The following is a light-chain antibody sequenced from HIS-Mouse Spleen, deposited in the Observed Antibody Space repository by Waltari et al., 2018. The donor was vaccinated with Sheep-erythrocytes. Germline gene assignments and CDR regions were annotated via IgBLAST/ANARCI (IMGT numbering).Light chain of an antibody. J-gene: IGLJ1*01. Sequence: QSALTQPRSVSGSPGQSVTISCTGTSSDVGCSNYAPWYQQHPGKAPKLMIYDVSKRPSGVPDRFSGSKSGNTASLTISGLQAEDEADYYCCSYAGSYNHVFATGTKVTVL. V-gene: IGLV2-11*01. CDR1: SSDVGCSNY. CDR2: DVS. CDR3: CSYAGSYNHV.